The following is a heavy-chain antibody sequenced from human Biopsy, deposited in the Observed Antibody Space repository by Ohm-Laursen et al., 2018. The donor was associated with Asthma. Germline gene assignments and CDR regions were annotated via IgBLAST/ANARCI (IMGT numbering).Heavy chain of an antibody. CDR3: ARGDSSGWSHYYFDY. V-gene: IGHV3-33*01. D-gene: IGHD6-19*01. CDR1: GFSFSSYG. J-gene: IGHJ4*02. CDR2: IWYDGGNK. Sequence: SLRLSRASSGFSFSSYGMHWVRQAPGHGLQWVAVIWYDGGNKYYADSVKGRFIISRDNSKNTLYLQMNSLRAEDTAVYYCARGDSSGWSHYYFDYWGQGTLVSVSS.